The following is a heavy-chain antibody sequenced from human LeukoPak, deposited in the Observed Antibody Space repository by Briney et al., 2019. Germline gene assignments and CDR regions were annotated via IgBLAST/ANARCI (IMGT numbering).Heavy chain of an antibody. Sequence: GGSLRLSCAASGFRFNAFAIHWVREAPGKGLEWVSGVGWDGTSVAHADSVKGRFTISRDNAQNSVYLQMNSLRIEDTALYYCAKGLYGLGILTYDGFDIWGQGTMVTVSS. CDR2: VGWDGTSV. D-gene: IGHD3-10*01. V-gene: IGHV3-9*01. J-gene: IGHJ3*02. CDR1: GFRFNAFA. CDR3: AKGLYGLGILTYDGFDI.